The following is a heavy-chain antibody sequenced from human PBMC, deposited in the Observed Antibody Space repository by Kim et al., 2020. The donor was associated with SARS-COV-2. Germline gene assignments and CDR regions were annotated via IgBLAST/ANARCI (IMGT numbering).Heavy chain of an antibody. Sequence: SQTLSLTCAISGDRVSSNSAAWHWIRQSPSRGLEWLGRTYYRSKWYNDYAVSVKSRITINPDTSKNQFSLQLNSVTPEDTAVYYCASSYYDFWSGYLYGMDVWGQGTTVTVSS. CDR3: ASSYYDFWSGYLYGMDV. V-gene: IGHV6-1*01. CDR2: TYYRSKWYN. D-gene: IGHD3-3*01. CDR1: GDRVSSNSAA. J-gene: IGHJ6*02.